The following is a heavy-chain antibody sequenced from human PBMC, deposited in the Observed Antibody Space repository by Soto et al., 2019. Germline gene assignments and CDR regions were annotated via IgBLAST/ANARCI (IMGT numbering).Heavy chain of an antibody. J-gene: IGHJ5*02. CDR1: GGPFSGFF. CDR3: ARSAASFGGASYLGA. V-gene: IGHV4-34*01. D-gene: IGHD1-26*01. CDR2: FNPGGST. Sequence: PSETLSLTCGVHGGPFSGFFWSWIRQSSGKGLEWIGEFNPGGSTNYNPSLKSRLTISADRSTSQVSLRLTSVTAADAAVYFCARSAASFGGASYLGAWGQGTLVTVSS.